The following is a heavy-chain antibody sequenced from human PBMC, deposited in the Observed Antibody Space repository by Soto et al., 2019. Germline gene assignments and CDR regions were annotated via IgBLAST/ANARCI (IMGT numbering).Heavy chain of an antibody. CDR2: ISYDGSNK. D-gene: IGHD2-15*01. CDR3: ARDLVAATRKGYYYYGMDV. CDR1: GFTFSSYA. Sequence: GGSLRLSCAASGFTFSSYAMHWVRQAPGKGLEWVAVISYDGSNKYYADSVKGRFTISRDNSKNTLYLQMNSLRAEDTAVYYRARDLVAATRKGYYYYGMDVWGQGTTVTVSS. J-gene: IGHJ6*02. V-gene: IGHV3-30-3*01.